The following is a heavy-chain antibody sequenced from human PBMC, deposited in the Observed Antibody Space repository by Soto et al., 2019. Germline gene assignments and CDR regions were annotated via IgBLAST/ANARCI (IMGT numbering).Heavy chain of an antibody. CDR2: MNPNSGNT. Sequence: GASVKVSCKTSGYTFTDYDINWVRQATGQGLEWMGWMNPNSGNTGYAQKFQGRVSMTRNTVTSTAYMELSSLRSDGTAIYYCARDSSTTNPVWGQGTMVTVSS. D-gene: IGHD2-2*01. V-gene: IGHV1-8*01. CDR3: ARDSSTTNPV. J-gene: IGHJ3*01. CDR1: GYTFTDYD.